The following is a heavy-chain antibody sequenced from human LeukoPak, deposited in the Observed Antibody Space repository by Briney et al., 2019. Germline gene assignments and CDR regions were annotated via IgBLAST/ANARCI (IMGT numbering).Heavy chain of an antibody. CDR1: KFTFSNYG. J-gene: IGHJ4*02. CDR3: AKRRPFDY. CDR2: VSSDGGTK. V-gene: IGHV3-30*18. Sequence: GGSLRLSCTASKFTFSNYGMQWVRQAPGKGLEWVAVVSSDGGTKYYADSVKGRFTISRDNSKNTLYLQMNSLRAEDTAVYYCAKRRPFDYWGQGTLVTVSS.